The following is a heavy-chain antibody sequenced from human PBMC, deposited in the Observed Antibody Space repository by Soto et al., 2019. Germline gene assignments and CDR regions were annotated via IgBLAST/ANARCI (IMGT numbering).Heavy chain of an antibody. Sequence: EVQLVESGGGLVQPGGSLRLSCAASGFAFSSYWMHWVRQAPGKGLVWVSRINSVGSSTSYADSVKGRFTISRDNDKNTLYLQMNSLRAEDTAVYYCARDRRAAAGTFGWFDPWGQGTLVTVSS. CDR1: GFAFSSYW. CDR3: ARDRRAAAGTFGWFDP. D-gene: IGHD6-13*01. J-gene: IGHJ5*02. CDR2: INSVGSST. V-gene: IGHV3-74*01.